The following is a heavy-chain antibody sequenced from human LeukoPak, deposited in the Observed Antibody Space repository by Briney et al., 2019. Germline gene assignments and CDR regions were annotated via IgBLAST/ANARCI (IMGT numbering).Heavy chain of an antibody. CDR2: ISSSSSYI. J-gene: IGHJ4*02. Sequence: GGSLRLSCAASGFTFSSYSMNWVRQAPGKGLEWVSSISSSSSYIYYADSVKGRFTISRDNAKNSLYLQMNSLGAEDTAVYYCARGPIGTMSDYWGQGTLVTVSS. CDR1: GFTFSSYS. V-gene: IGHV3-21*01. CDR3: ARGPIGTMSDY. D-gene: IGHD3-10*02.